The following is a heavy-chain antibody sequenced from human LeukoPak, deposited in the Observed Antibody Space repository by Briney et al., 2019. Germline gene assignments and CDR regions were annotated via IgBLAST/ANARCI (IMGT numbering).Heavy chain of an antibody. CDR3: SAADTRGYYFDY. CDR1: GYTLTELS. V-gene: IGHV1-24*01. Sequence: ASVKVSCKVSGYTLTELSMHWVRQAPGKGLEWMGGFDPEDGETIYAQKFQGRVTMTEDTSTDTAYMELSSPRSEDTAVYYCSAADTRGYYFDYWGQGTLVTVSS. J-gene: IGHJ4*02. CDR2: FDPEDGET.